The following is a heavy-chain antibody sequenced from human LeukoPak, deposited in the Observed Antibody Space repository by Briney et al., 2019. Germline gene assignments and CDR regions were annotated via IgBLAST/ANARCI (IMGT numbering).Heavy chain of an antibody. V-gene: IGHV1-69*13. CDR2: IIPIFGTA. D-gene: IGHD3-22*01. J-gene: IGHJ4*02. Sequence: SVKVSCKASGYTFTSYGISWVRQAPGQGLEWMGGIIPIFGTANYAQKFQGRVTITADESTSTAYMELSSLRSEDTAVYYCARGGFNYYDSSGHPYYFDYWGQGTLVTVSS. CDR3: ARGGFNYYDSSGHPYYFDY. CDR1: GYTFTSYG.